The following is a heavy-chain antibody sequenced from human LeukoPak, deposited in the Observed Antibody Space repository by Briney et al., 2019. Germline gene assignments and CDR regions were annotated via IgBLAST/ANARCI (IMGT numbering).Heavy chain of an antibody. Sequence: SETLSLTCAVSGGSISSSNWWSWVRQPPGKGLEWIGEIYHSGSTNYNPSLKSRVTISVDTSKNQFSLKLSSVTAADTAVYYCARGVGYCSSTSCRYYYYGMDVWGQGTTVTVSS. D-gene: IGHD2-2*01. CDR3: ARGVGYCSSTSCRYYYYGMDV. CDR2: IYHSGST. V-gene: IGHV4-4*02. J-gene: IGHJ6*02. CDR1: GGSISSSNW.